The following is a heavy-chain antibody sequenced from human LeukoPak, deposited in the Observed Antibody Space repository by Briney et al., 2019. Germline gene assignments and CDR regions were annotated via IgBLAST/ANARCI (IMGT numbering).Heavy chain of an antibody. CDR1: GFTFSCYA. J-gene: IGHJ4*02. V-gene: IGHV3-9*01. Sequence: PGGSLRLSCAASGFTFSCYAMSWVRHAPGKGLEWVSGISWNSGSIGYADSVKGRFTISRDNAKNSLYLQMNSLRAEDTALYYCAKDGDYASHIDYWGQGTLVTVSS. CDR2: ISWNSGSI. D-gene: IGHD4-17*01. CDR3: AKDGDYASHIDY.